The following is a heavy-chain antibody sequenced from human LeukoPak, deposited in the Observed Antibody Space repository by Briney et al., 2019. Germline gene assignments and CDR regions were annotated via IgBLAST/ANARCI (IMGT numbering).Heavy chain of an antibody. D-gene: IGHD6-13*01. CDR2: ISGSGYST. J-gene: IGHJ4*02. CDR1: GFTFSSYA. V-gene: IGHV3-23*01. CDR3: AKATYSSSWNLYFDY. Sequence: GSLRLSCAASGFTFSSYAMSWVRQAPGKGLEWVSTISGSGYSTYYADSVKGRFTISRDNSKNTLFLQMNSLRAEDTAVYYCAKATYSSSWNLYFDYWGQGTLVTVSS.